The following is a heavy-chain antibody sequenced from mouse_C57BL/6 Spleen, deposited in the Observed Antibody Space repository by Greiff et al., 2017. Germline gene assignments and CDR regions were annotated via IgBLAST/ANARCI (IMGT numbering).Heavy chain of an antibody. V-gene: IGHV1-15*01. Sequence: QVQLQQSGAELVRPGASVTLSCKASGYTFTVYEMHWVKQTPVHGLEWIGAIDPETGGTAYNQKFKGKAILTADKSSSTAYMELRSLTSEDSAVYYCTRQLRLNGAYWGQGTLVTVSA. CDR2: IDPETGGT. CDR1: GYTFTVYE. D-gene: IGHD3-2*02. CDR3: TRQLRLNGAY. J-gene: IGHJ3*01.